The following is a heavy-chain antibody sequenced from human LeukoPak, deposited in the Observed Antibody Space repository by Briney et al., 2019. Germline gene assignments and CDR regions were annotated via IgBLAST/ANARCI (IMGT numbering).Heavy chain of an antibody. CDR2: IYSDGST. J-gene: IGHJ4*02. CDR3: AKDPHYYGSGSGY. D-gene: IGHD3-10*01. CDR1: GFTVSSNY. Sequence: GGSLRLSCAASGFTVSSNYMSWVRQAPGKGVERVSTIYSDGSTYYADSVKGRFTISRDNSKNTLYLQMNSLRAEDTAVYYCAKDPHYYGSGSGYWGQGTLVTVSS. V-gene: IGHV3-53*05.